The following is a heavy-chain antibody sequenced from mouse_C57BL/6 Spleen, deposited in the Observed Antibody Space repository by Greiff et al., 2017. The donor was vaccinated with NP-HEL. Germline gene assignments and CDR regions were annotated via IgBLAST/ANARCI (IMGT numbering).Heavy chain of an antibody. V-gene: IGHV1-61*01. Sequence: QVQLQQPGAELVRPGSSVKLSCKASGYTFTSYWMDWVKQRPGQGLEWIGNIYPSDSETHYNQKFQDKATLTVDKSSSTAYMQLSSLTSEDSAVYVCERQTDIGSRCFDYWGQGTTLTVSS. J-gene: IGHJ2*01. CDR2: IYPSDSET. CDR3: ERQTDIGSRCFDY. CDR1: GYTFTSYW. D-gene: IGHD1-1*01.